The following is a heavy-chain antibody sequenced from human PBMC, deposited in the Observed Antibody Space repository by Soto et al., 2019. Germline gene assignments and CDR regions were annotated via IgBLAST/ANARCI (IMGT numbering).Heavy chain of an antibody. Sequence: QPGGSLRLSCAASGFTFSSYAMSWVRQAPGKGLEWVSAISGSGGSTYYADSVKGRFTISRDNSKNTLYLQMNSLRAEDTAVYYCAKDTDIGHYYDSSGYYGYWGQGTQVTVSS. CDR3: AKDTDIGHYYDSSGYYGY. V-gene: IGHV3-23*01. J-gene: IGHJ4*02. CDR2: ISGSGGST. D-gene: IGHD3-22*01. CDR1: GFTFSSYA.